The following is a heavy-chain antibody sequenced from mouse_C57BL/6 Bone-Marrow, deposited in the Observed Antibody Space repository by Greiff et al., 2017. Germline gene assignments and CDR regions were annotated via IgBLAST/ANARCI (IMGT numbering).Heavy chain of an antibody. J-gene: IGHJ2*01. D-gene: IGHD2-1*01. CDR1: GYTFTSYG. CDR2: IYPRSGTT. Sequence: VKLVESGAELARPGASVKLSCKASGYTFTSYGISWVKQRTGQGLEWIGEIYPRSGTTYYNEKFKGKATLTADKSSSTAYMELRSLTSEYSAVYFCARWAGNYVGDYWGRGTALTVSA. CDR3: ARWAGNYVGDY. V-gene: IGHV1-81*01.